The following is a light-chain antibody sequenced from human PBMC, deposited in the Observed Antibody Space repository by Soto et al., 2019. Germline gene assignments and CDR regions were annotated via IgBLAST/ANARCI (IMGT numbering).Light chain of an antibody. J-gene: IGLJ1*01. CDR2: EVS. V-gene: IGLV2-14*01. CDR1: SSDVGAHNF. CDR3: NSYTSSNTYV. Sequence: QSALAQPASVCGSPGQAITISCSGFSSDVGAHNFVSWYQHHPGNAPKLMIYEVSNRPSGVSNRFSVSKSGNTASLTISGLQAEAEADYYCNSYTSSNTYVFGSGTKVTVL.